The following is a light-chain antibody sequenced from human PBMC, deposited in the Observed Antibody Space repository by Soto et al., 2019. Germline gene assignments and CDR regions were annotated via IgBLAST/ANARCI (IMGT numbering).Light chain of an antibody. CDR3: QQRSNLLT. J-gene: IGKJ4*01. CDR1: QSVSIY. V-gene: IGKV3-11*01. Sequence: EIVLTQSPATLSLSPGERATLSCRASQSVSIYLAWYQQKPGQAPRVLIYEASNRATGIPARFSGSGSGTDFTLTISSLEPEDFAVYYCQQRSNLLTFGGGTKVEIK. CDR2: EAS.